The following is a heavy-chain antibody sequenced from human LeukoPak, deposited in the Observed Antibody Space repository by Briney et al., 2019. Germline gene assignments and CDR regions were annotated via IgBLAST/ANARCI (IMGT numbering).Heavy chain of an antibody. CDR1: GFXVSTNY. CDR2: LYHGGST. V-gene: IGHV3-53*01. Sequence: PGGSLRLSCAASGFXVSTNYISWVRQAPGKGLEWVSVLYHGGSTYYADSVKGRFTISRDNSQNTLYLQMNSLRAEDTALYYCAKGRGYSGYDFFDYWGQGTLVTVSS. J-gene: IGHJ4*02. D-gene: IGHD5-12*01. CDR3: AKGRGYSGYDFFDY.